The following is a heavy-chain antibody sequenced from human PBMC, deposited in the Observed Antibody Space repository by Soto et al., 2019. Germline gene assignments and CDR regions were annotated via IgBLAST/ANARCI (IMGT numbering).Heavy chain of an antibody. Sequence: QVQLQESGPGLVKPSETLSLTCTVSGGSISSYYWSWIRQPPGKGLEWIGYIYYSGSTNYNPSLTSRFTRSVDTSKNQCSLKLSSVTAADTAVYYCARLIAARVSWFDPWGQGTLVTVSS. D-gene: IGHD6-6*01. V-gene: IGHV4-59*01. CDR1: GGSISSYY. CDR2: IYYSGST. J-gene: IGHJ5*02. CDR3: ARLIAARVSWFDP.